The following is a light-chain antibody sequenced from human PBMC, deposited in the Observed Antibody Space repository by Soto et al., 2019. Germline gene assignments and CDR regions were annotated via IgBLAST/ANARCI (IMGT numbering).Light chain of an antibody. Sequence: QSVLTQPPSVSGAPGQRVTISCTGSSSNIGAGYDVHWYQQLPGTAPKLLIYGNSNRPSGVPDRFSGSKSGTSASLAITGLHAEDEADYCFQSYDSSLSGSYVFGTGTKLTVL. CDR3: QSYDSSLSGSYV. J-gene: IGLJ1*01. V-gene: IGLV1-40*01. CDR1: SSNIGAGYD. CDR2: GNS.